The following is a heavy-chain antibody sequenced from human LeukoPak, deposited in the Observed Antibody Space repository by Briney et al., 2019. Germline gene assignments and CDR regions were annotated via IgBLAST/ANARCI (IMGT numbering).Heavy chain of an antibody. V-gene: IGHV5-51*01. CDR3: ARRDSSGYSFDS. D-gene: IGHD3-22*01. Sequence: GEALKISCKGSGYSFSIYWIALVRPMPGKGLEWMGNIYPGDSDIRYSPSFQGQVTFSADKSISTAYLQWRSLKASDTAMYYCARRDSSGYSFDSWGQGTLVTVSS. CDR1: GYSFSIYW. CDR2: IYPGDSDI. J-gene: IGHJ5*01.